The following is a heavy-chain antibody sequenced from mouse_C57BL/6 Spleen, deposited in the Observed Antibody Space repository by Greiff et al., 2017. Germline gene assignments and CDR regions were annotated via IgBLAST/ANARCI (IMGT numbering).Heavy chain of an antibody. V-gene: IGHV5-4*01. CDR3: ARDADSAWFAY. J-gene: IGHJ3*01. Sequence: EVQRVESGGGLVKPGGSLKLSCAASGFTFSSYAMSWVRQTPEKRLEWVATISDGGSYTYYPDNVKGRFTISRDNAKNNLYLHMSHLKSEDTAMYYCARDADSAWFAYWGQGTLVTVSA. CDR1: GFTFSSYA. CDR2: ISDGGSYT.